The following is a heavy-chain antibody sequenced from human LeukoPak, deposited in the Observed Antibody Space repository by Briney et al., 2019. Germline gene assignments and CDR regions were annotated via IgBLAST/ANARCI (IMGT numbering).Heavy chain of an antibody. D-gene: IGHD2-21*01. J-gene: IGHJ4*02. CDR3: AKGLSAAGDYYFDY. Sequence: GGSLRLSCAASGFTFSSYALNWVRQAPGKGLEWLSTISGSGGSTYYADSVKGRFTISRDNSKNTVYLQMKSLRVEATAVYYCAKGLSAAGDYYFDYWGQGALVTVSS. V-gene: IGHV3-23*01. CDR1: GFTFSSYA. CDR2: ISGSGGST.